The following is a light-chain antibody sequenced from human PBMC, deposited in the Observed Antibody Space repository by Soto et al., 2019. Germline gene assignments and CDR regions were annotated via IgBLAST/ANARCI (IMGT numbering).Light chain of an antibody. CDR2: AAS. Sequence: DIQVTQSPSSLSASVLDRVTITCRARQSISSYLNWYQQKPGKAPKLLIYAASSLQSGVPSRFSGSGSGTDFTLTISSLQPEDFATYYCQQSYSTPPTFGQGTKVDI. CDR3: QQSYSTPPT. J-gene: IGKJ1*01. CDR1: QSISSY. V-gene: IGKV1-39*01.